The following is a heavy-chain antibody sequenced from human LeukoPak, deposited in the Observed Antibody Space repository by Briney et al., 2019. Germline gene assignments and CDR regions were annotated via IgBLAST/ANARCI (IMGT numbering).Heavy chain of an antibody. V-gene: IGHV1-8*01. J-gene: IGHJ3*02. CDR2: MNPNSGNT. CDR3: ASLTYYYDSSGYYYDGAFDI. CDR1: GYTFTSYD. D-gene: IGHD3-22*01. Sequence: GASVKVSCKASGYTFTSYDINWVRQATGQGLEGVGWMNPNSGNTGYAQKFQGRVTMTRNTSISTAYMELSSLRSEDTAVYYCASLTYYYDSSGYYYDGAFDIWGQGTMVTVSS.